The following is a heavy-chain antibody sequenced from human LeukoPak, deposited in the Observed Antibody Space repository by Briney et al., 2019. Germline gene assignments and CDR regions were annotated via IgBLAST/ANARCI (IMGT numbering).Heavy chain of an antibody. Sequence: SSETLSLTCTVSGGSISSYYWSWIRQPPGKGLEWIGYIYYSGSTNYNPSLKSRVTISVDTSKNQFSLKLSSVTAADTAVYYCARDRRSSSWYVGPYYYYYGMDVWGQGTTVTVSS. CDR1: GGSISSYY. J-gene: IGHJ6*02. CDR2: IYYSGST. CDR3: ARDRRSSSWYVGPYYYYYGMDV. V-gene: IGHV4-59*01. D-gene: IGHD6-13*01.